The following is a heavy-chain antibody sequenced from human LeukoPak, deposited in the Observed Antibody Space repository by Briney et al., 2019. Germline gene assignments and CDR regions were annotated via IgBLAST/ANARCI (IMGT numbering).Heavy chain of an antibody. J-gene: IGHJ5*02. CDR1: GYTFTGYY. D-gene: IGHD2-2*01. CDR3: ARGYCSRTSCYPNWFDP. V-gene: IGHV1-2*02. Sequence: GASVKVSCKASGYTFTGYYMHWVRQAPGQGLEWMGWINPNSGGTNYAQKFQGRVTMTRDTSISTAYMELSRLRSDDTAVYYCARGYCSRTSCYPNWFDPWGQGTLVTVSS. CDR2: INPNSGGT.